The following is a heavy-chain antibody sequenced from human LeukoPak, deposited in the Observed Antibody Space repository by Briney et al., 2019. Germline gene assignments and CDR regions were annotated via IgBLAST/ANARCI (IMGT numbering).Heavy chain of an antibody. V-gene: IGHV4-59*11. CDR3: ARAWMGIYGDYWTGLDP. CDR2: IYYSGST. J-gene: IGHJ5*02. Sequence: SETLSLTCTVSDGSISSHYWSWIRQPPGKGLEWVGYIYYSGSTNYNPSLKSRVTISVDTSKNQFSLKLSSVTAADTAVYYCARAWMGIYGDYWTGLDPWGQGTLVTVSS. D-gene: IGHD4-17*01. CDR1: DGSISSHY.